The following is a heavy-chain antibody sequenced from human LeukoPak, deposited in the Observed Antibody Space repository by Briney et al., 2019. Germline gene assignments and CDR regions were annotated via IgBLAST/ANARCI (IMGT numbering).Heavy chain of an antibody. D-gene: IGHD2-2*01. CDR2: INSDGSST. CDR1: GFTFSSYW. J-gene: IGHJ5*02. CDR3: ARDWGCSSTSCYSYWFDP. Sequence: PGGSLRLSCAASGFTFSSYWMHWVRQAPGKGLVWVSRINSDGSSTSYADSVKCRFTISRDNAKNTLYLQMNSLRAEDTAVYYCARDWGCSSTSCYSYWFDPWGQGTLVTVSS. V-gene: IGHV3-74*01.